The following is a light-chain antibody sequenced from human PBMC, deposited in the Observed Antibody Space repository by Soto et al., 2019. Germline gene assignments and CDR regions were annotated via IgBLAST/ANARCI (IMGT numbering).Light chain of an antibody. J-gene: IGKJ4*01. CDR1: QGISSY. CDR2: AAS. V-gene: IGKV1-8*01. CDR3: QQYYSYPLT. Sequence: AIRIAQSPSSFSASTGDRVTIPCRASQGISSYLAWYQQKPGKAPKLLIYAASTLQSGVPSRFSGSGSGTDFTLTISCLQSEDFATYYCQQYYSYPLTFGGGTKVDI.